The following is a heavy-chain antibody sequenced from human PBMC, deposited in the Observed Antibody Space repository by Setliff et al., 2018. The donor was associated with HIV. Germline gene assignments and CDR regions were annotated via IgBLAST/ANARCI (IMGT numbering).Heavy chain of an antibody. CDR1: GGSFNILG. CDR3: AGPRGDEAFDI. D-gene: IGHD3-10*01. CDR2: IIPVVDAP. J-gene: IGHJ3*02. Sequence: VKVSCKASGGSFNILGFTWVRQAPGQGLEWVGGIIPVVDAPIYAQRFQCRVVITADKSTGTAYMQLSSLKFEDTAVYYCAGPRGDEAFDIWGQGTMVTVSS. V-gene: IGHV1-69*10.